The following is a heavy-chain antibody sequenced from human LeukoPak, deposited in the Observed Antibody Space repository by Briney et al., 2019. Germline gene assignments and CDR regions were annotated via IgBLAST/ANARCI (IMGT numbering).Heavy chain of an antibody. V-gene: IGHV3-7*01. J-gene: IGHJ4*02. CDR1: GFIFSNYW. CDR2: IKPDGSEK. Sequence: GGSLRLSCAASGFIFSNYWLTWVRQAPGKGREWVANIKPDGSEKNYVDSVKGRFTISRDNAKNSLYLQMSSLRAEDTAVYYCAGPPQAGPFDYWGQGTLVTVSS. D-gene: IGHD6-19*01. CDR3: AGPPQAGPFDY.